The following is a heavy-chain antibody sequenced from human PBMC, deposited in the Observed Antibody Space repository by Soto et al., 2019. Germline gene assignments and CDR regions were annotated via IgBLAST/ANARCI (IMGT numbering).Heavy chain of an antibody. CDR3: ARVDTAMDYYYYYGMDV. CDR2: ISYDGSNK. Sequence: QVQLVESGGGVVQPGRSLRLSCAASGFTFSSYAMHWVRQAPGKGLEWVAVISYDGSNKYYADSVKGRFTISRDNSKNTLYLQMNSLRAEDTAVYYCARVDTAMDYYYYYGMDVWGQVTTVTVSS. V-gene: IGHV3-30-3*01. CDR1: GFTFSSYA. D-gene: IGHD5-18*01. J-gene: IGHJ6*02.